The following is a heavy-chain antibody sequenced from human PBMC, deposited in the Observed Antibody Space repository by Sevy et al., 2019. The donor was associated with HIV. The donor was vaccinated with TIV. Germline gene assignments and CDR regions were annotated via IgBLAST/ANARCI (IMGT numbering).Heavy chain of an antibody. CDR2: SYYSGST. Sequence: SETLSLTCTVSGGSISSSSYYWGWIRQPPGKGLEWIGSSYYSGSTYYNPSLKSRVTISVDTSKNQFSLKLSSVTAADTAVYYCARDITYYYDSSGFKGYYYYGMDVWGQGTTVTVSS. V-gene: IGHV4-39*01. CDR3: ARDITYYYDSSGFKGYYYYGMDV. CDR1: GGSISSSSYY. J-gene: IGHJ6*02. D-gene: IGHD3-22*01.